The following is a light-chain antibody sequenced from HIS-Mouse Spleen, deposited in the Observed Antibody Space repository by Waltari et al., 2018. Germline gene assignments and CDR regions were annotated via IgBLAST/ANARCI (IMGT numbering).Light chain of an antibody. CDR3: QSYDSSNQV. J-gene: IGLJ3*02. V-gene: IGLV6-57*02. Sequence: NFMLTQPHSVSESPGKTVTIPCTGSSGRIARNYVQWYQQRPGSAPTTVIYEDNQRPSGVPDRFSGSIDSSSNSASLTISGLKTEDEADYYCQSYDSSNQVFGGGTKLTVL. CDR2: EDN. CDR1: SGRIARNY.